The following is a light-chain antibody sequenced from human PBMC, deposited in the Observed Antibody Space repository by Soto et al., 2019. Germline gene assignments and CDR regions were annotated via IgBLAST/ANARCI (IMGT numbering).Light chain of an antibody. CDR2: DAS. Sequence: EIVFTQATATLSLSPGERATLSCRASQSVSSYLAWYQQKPGQAPRLLIYDASNRATGIPARFSGSGSGTDFTLTISSLEPEDFAVYYCQQRSNWPLTFGGGTKVDIK. V-gene: IGKV3-11*01. J-gene: IGKJ4*01. CDR1: QSVSSY. CDR3: QQRSNWPLT.